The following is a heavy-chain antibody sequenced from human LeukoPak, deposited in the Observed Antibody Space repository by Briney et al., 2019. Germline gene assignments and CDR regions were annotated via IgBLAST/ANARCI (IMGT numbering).Heavy chain of an antibody. CDR3: AKDGDIVVVVAASPFDY. Sequence: GRSLRLSCAASGFTFSSYGMHWVRQAPGKGLEWVAVISYDGSNKYYADSVKGRFTISRDNSKNTLYLQMNSLRAEDTAVYYCAKDGDIVVVVAASPFDYWGQGTLVTVSS. D-gene: IGHD2-15*01. CDR2: ISYDGSNK. V-gene: IGHV3-30*18. J-gene: IGHJ4*02. CDR1: GFTFSSYG.